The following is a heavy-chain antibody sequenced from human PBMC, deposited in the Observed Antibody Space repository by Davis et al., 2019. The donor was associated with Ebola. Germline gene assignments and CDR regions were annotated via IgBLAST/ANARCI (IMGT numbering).Heavy chain of an antibody. Sequence: PGGSLRLSCAASGFTFEDYAMHWVRQAPGKGLEWVSGISWNGGTMDYADSVKGRFTISRDNAKNSLYLQMNSLSLEDTAVYYCAKGKFMIRGITSFDYWGQGTLVTVSS. D-gene: IGHD3-10*01. V-gene: IGHV3-9*01. CDR1: GFTFEDYA. CDR2: ISWNGGTM. CDR3: AKGKFMIRGITSFDY. J-gene: IGHJ4*02.